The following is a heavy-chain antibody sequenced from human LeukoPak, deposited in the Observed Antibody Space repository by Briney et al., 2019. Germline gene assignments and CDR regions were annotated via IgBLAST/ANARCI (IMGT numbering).Heavy chain of an antibody. Sequence: GGSLRLSCAASGFTFSSYWMSWVRQAPGKGLEWVANIKPDESEKFYVDSVKGRFTISRDKTKNTLYLQMNSLRAEDTAVYYCAKSAYYDASGYYREYYFDYWGQGTLVTVSS. CDR1: GFTFSSYW. CDR3: AKSAYYDASGYYREYYFDY. CDR2: IKPDESEK. V-gene: IGHV3-7*03. D-gene: IGHD3-22*01. J-gene: IGHJ4*02.